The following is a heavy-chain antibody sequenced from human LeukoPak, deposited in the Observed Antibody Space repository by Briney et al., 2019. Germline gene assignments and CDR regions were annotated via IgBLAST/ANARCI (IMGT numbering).Heavy chain of an antibody. V-gene: IGHV4-39*07. CDR3: ARDPSSSWSYYYYYMDV. J-gene: IGHJ6*03. CDR1: GGSISSSSYY. CDR2: IYYSGST. D-gene: IGHD6-13*01. Sequence: NPSETLSLTCTVSGGSISSSSYYWGWIRQPPGKGLEWIGSIYYSGSTYYNPSLKSRVTISVDTSKNQFSLKLSSVTAADTAVYYCARDPSSSWSYYYYYMDVWGKGTTVTVSS.